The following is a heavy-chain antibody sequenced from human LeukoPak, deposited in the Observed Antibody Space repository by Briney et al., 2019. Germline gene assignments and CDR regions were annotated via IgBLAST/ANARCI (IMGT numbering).Heavy chain of an antibody. J-gene: IGHJ4*02. V-gene: IGHV3-30*02. CDR3: ARGHVSASSIATAGIWDHDRYFEY. CDR1: GFTFSSYG. Sequence: PGGSLRLSCAASGFTFSSYGMHWVRQAPGKGLEWVAFIRYDGSNKYYADSVKGRFTISRDNSKNTLYLQMNSLRAEDTAVYYCARGHVSASSIATAGIWDHDRYFEYWGQGTLVTVSS. CDR2: IRYDGSNK. D-gene: IGHD6-13*01.